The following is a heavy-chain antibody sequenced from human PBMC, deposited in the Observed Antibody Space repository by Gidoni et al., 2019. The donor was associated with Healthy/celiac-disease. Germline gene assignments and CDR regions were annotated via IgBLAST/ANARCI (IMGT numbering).Heavy chain of an antibody. CDR1: GYTFTGYY. CDR3: ARDLPLYSSSWYPYYYYGMDV. Sequence: QVQLVQSGAEVKKPGASVTVSCKASGYTFTGYYMHWVRQAPGQGLEWMGWINPNSGGTNYAQKFQGWVTMTRDTSISTAYMELSRLRSDDTAVYYCARDLPLYSSSWYPYYYYGMDVWGQGTTVTVSS. D-gene: IGHD6-13*01. V-gene: IGHV1-2*04. J-gene: IGHJ6*02. CDR2: INPNSGGT.